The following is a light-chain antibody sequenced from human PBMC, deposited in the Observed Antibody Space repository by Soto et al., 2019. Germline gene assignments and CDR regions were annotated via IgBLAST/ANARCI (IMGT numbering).Light chain of an antibody. Sequence: EIVMTQSPATLSVSPGERATLSCRASQSVGANLAWYQQKPGQAPRLLIYGASTRAAGISPRFSGGGSGTDFTLTISRLQSEDFGVYYCQQYTYWPRTFGQGTKVGIK. J-gene: IGKJ1*01. CDR1: QSVGAN. CDR2: GAS. CDR3: QQYTYWPRT. V-gene: IGKV3-15*01.